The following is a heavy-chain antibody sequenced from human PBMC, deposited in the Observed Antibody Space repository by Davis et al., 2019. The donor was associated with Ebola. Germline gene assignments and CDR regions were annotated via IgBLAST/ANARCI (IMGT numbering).Heavy chain of an antibody. CDR3: ARGKGIQLWLNFDY. CDR1: GGSFSGYY. V-gene: IGHV4-34*01. CDR2: INHSGST. Sequence: GSLRLSCAVYGGSFSGYYWSWIRQPPGKGLEWIGEINHSGSTNYNPSLKSRVTISVDTSKNQFSLKLSSVTAADTAVYYCARGKGIQLWLNFDYWGQGTLVTVSS. J-gene: IGHJ4*02. D-gene: IGHD5-18*01.